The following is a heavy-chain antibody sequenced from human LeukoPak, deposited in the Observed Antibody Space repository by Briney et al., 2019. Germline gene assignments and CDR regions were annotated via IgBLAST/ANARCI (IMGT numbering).Heavy chain of an antibody. CDR2: ISYSGST. D-gene: IGHD3-22*01. V-gene: IGHV4-59*01. J-gene: IGHJ4*02. CDR1: GGSISSYS. Sequence: PSETLTLSYTASGGSISSYSRTWTRQPPGKGLEWLGYISYSGSTNYNPSLKSRVTISVDTSKNQFSLKLSSVTAADTAVYYCARDSSGHFYSNDSFESWGQGTLVTVSS. CDR3: ARDSSGHFYSNDSFES.